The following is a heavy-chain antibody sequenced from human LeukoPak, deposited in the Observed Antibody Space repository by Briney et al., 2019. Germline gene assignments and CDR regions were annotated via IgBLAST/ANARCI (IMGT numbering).Heavy chain of an antibody. CDR1: GGSISSSSYY. CDR2: IYYSGST. CDR3: ARGGCSSTSCYLPVIYYYYYYMDV. J-gene: IGHJ6*03. Sequence: SETLSLTCTVSGGSISSSSYYWGWIRQPPGKGLEWIGSIYYSGSTYYNPSLESRVTISVDTSKNQFSLKLSSVTAADTAVYYCARGGCSSTSCYLPVIYYYYYYMDVWGKGTTVTISS. V-gene: IGHV4-39*07. D-gene: IGHD2-2*01.